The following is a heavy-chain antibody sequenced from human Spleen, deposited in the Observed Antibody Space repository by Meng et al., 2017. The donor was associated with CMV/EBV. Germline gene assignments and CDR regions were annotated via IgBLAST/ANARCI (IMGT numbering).Heavy chain of an antibody. Sequence: GGSLRLSCAASGFTFSDYSMNWVCQVPGKGLEWVSYISSGSSAIYYADSVKGRFTVSRDNAQYSLYLQMNSLRAEDTAVYYCARDWFSGPESHYGMDVWGQGTTVTVSS. CDR1: GFTFSDYS. D-gene: IGHD6-19*01. CDR3: ARDWFSGPESHYGMDV. J-gene: IGHJ6*02. V-gene: IGHV3-48*04. CDR2: ISSGSSAI.